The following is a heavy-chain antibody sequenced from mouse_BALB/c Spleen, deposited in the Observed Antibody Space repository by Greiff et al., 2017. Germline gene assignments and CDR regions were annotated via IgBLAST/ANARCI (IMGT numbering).Heavy chain of an antibody. D-gene: IGHD1-1*01. CDR1: GYSFTGYY. CDR2: ISCYNGAT. J-gene: IGHJ4*01. Sequence: LVKTGASVKISCKASGYSFTGYYMHWVKQSHGKSLEWIGYISCYNGATSYNQKFNGKATFTVDTSSSTAYMQFNSLTSEDSAVYYCARGITTVVPMDYWGQGTSVTVSS. V-gene: IGHV1S34*01. CDR3: ARGITTVVPMDY.